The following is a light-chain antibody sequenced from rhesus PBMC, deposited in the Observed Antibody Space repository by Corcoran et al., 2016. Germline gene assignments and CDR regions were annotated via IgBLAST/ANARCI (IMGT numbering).Light chain of an antibody. J-gene: IGKJ4*01. V-gene: IGKV1-43*03. CDR3: QQGYSYPLT. CDR2: RAS. Sequence: DIQMTQSPSSLSASVGDRVTITCQASQSLSTYLNWYQQKPGKIPKLLIYRASSLQSGIPSRFSGSGSGTDVTLTISSKQPEDFATYYCQQGYSYPLTFGGGTKVELK. CDR1: QSLSTY.